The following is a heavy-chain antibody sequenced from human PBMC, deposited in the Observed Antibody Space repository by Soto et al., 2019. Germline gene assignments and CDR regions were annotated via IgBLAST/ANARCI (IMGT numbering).Heavy chain of an antibody. V-gene: IGHV3-66*01. J-gene: IGHJ4*02. CDR2: IYSDGGT. CDR1: GFTVSNNY. Sequence: EVQLVQSGGGLVKPGGSLRLSCAASGFTVSNNYLSWVRQAPGKGLQWVSLIYSDGGTDYAESVKGRFTISRDNSKNTLYLQMNSLKAEDTAIYYCATRMTTAPYWGQGTLVTVSS. CDR3: ATRMTTAPY. D-gene: IGHD4-17*01.